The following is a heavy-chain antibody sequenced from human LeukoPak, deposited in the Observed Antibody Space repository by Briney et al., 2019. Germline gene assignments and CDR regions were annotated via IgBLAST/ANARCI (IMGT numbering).Heavy chain of an antibody. Sequence: SETLSLNCAVYGGSFSGYYWRWIRQPPGKGLEWIGEINHSGSTNYNPSLKSRVTISVDTSKNQFSLKLSSVTAADTAVYYCASRELIGYCSSTSCRNDNYFDYWGQGTLVTVSS. CDR1: GGSFSGYY. CDR3: ASRELIGYCSSTSCRNDNYFDY. V-gene: IGHV4-34*01. J-gene: IGHJ4*02. D-gene: IGHD2-2*01. CDR2: INHSGST.